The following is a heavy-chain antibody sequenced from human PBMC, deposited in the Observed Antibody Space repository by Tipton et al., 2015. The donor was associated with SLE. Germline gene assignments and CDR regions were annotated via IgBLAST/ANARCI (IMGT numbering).Heavy chain of an antibody. D-gene: IGHD3-10*01. J-gene: IGHJ4*02. Sequence: TLSLTCAVSGYSISSGYYWGWIRQPPGKGLEWIGSIYYSGSTYYNPSLKSRVTISVDTSKNQFSLKLSSVTAADTAVYYCARGSGNFVYWGQGTLVTVSS. CDR3: ARGSGNFVY. CDR2: IYYSGST. CDR1: GYSISSGYY. V-gene: IGHV4-38-2*01.